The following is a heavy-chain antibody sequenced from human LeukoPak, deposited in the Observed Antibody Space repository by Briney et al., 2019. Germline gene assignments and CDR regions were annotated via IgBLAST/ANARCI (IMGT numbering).Heavy chain of an antibody. V-gene: IGHV3-15*01. CDR2: IKSKTDGGTT. J-gene: IGHJ4*02. CDR3: TTGDRWETAMN. CDR1: GGSISSYY. Sequence: PSETLSLTCTDSGGSISSYYWSWIRQPPGKGLEWIGRIKSKTDGGTTDYAAPVKGRFTISRDESKNTLYLQMNSLKTEDTAVYYCTTGDRWETAMNWGQGTLVTISS. D-gene: IGHD5-18*01.